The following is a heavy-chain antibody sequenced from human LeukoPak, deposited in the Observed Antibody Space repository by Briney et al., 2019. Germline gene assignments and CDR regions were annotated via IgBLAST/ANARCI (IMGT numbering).Heavy chain of an antibody. Sequence: GASVKVSCKASGYTFTSYAMHWVRQAPGQGLEWMGCINPDSGGTNYAQNFQDRVTMTGDTSSTTAYMELNRLTSDDTAVYYCAIFGDYEDHWGQGTLVTVSS. J-gene: IGHJ4*02. CDR3: AIFGDYEDH. CDR2: INPDSGGT. CDR1: GYTFTSYA. V-gene: IGHV1-2*02. D-gene: IGHD4-17*01.